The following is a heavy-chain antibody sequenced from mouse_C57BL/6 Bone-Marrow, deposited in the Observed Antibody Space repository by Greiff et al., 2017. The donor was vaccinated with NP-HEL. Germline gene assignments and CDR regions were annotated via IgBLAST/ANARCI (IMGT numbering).Heavy chain of an antibody. CDR1: GYTFTSYW. J-gene: IGHJ3*01. CDR3: AREGPYGSSYPFAY. Sequence: QVQLQQPGAELVKPGASVKLSCKASGYTFTSYWMQWVKQRPGQGLEWIGEIDPSDSYTNYNQKFKGKATLTVDTSSSTAYMPLSSLTSEDSAVYYCAREGPYGSSYPFAYWGQGTLVTVSA. V-gene: IGHV1-50*01. D-gene: IGHD1-1*01. CDR2: IDPSDSYT.